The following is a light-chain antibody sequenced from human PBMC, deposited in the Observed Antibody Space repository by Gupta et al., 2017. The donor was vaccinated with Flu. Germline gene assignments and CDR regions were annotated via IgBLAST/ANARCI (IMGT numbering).Light chain of an antibody. J-gene: IGLJ2*01. Sequence: QSVLTQSPSASGTPGQRVTIPCSGSSSNIGNNNVYWYQQLPGTAPKLLIYSNNRRPSGVPDRFSGSKSGTSASLAISGLQSEDEGDYYCAAWDDSRNGVLFGGGTKLTVL. V-gene: IGLV1-44*01. CDR1: SSNIGNNN. CDR2: SNN. CDR3: AAWDDSRNGVL.